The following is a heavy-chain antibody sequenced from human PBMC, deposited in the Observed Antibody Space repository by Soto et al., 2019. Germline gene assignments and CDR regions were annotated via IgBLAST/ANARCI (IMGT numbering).Heavy chain of an antibody. V-gene: IGHV1-2*04. Sequence: QVQLVQSGAEVKKPGASVKVSCKASGYTFTGYYMHWVRQAPGQGLEWMGWINPNSGGTNYAQKFQGWVTMNRDTSISTAYMELSRLRSDDTAVYYCAREFNWNYGDGYNWFDPWGQGTLVTVSS. CDR2: INPNSGGT. J-gene: IGHJ5*02. D-gene: IGHD1-7*01. CDR3: AREFNWNYGDGYNWFDP. CDR1: GYTFTGYY.